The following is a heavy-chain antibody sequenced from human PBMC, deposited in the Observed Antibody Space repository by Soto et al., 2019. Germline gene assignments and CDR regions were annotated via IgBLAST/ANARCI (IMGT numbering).Heavy chain of an antibody. D-gene: IGHD2-15*01. CDR2: ISSSSSYI. V-gene: IGHV3-21*01. J-gene: IGHJ4*02. Sequence: GGSLRLSCAASGFTFSSYSMNWVRRAPGKGLEWVSSISSSSSYIYYADSVKGRFTISRDNAKNSLYLQMNSLRAEDTAVYYCARGMVAAPYYFDYWGQGTLVTVSS. CDR3: ARGMVAAPYYFDY. CDR1: GFTFSSYS.